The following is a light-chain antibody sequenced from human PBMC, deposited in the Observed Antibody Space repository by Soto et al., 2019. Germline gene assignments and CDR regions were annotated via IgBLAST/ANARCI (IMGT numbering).Light chain of an antibody. V-gene: IGKV3-11*01. Sequence: EIVLTHSPATLSLSPGESATLSCRATRSVSSHLAWYQQKPGQAPRLLIYDASSRPTDIPARFSGSGSGTDFTLTISSLEPEDFAVYYCQQRSNFGQGTRLE. CDR1: RSVSSH. CDR2: DAS. J-gene: IGKJ5*01. CDR3: QQRSN.